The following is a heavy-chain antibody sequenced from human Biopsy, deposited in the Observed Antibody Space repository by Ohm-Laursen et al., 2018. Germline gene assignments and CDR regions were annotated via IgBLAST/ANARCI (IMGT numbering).Heavy chain of an antibody. CDR3: ARGYSRRVSIFEASIYWFDT. V-gene: IGHV1-8*01. CDR1: GYSFSTYD. CDR2: MIPSSGKT. Sequence: ASVKVSCKASGYSFSTYDVNWVRQARGQGLEWMGWMIPSSGKTGYAQRFQGRVTLTMNTSISTAYMELSGLRSEDTTVYFCARGYSRRVSIFEASIYWFDTWGQGTLVTVSS. D-gene: IGHD6-6*01. J-gene: IGHJ5*02.